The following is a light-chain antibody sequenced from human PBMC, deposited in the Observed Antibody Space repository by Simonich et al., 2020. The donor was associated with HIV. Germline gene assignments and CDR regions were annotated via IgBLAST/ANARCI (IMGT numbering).Light chain of an antibody. Sequence: QSVLTQPPSVSAAPGHKVTISCSGSSSNIGHNYVSWYQQRPGTAPKLLIYDDNNRPSGIPDRFSGSKSGKSATLGITGLQTGDEADYYCGTWDNSLTTENWVFGGGTKVTVL. CDR1: SSNIGHNY. J-gene: IGLJ3*02. CDR3: GTWDNSLTTENWV. CDR2: DDN. V-gene: IGLV1-51*01.